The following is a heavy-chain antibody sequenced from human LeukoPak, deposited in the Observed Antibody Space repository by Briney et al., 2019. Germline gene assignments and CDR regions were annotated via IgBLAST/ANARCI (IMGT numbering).Heavy chain of an antibody. CDR3: TRHERCSSTSCSQVGYYYYMDV. V-gene: IGHV3-73*01. J-gene: IGHJ6*03. Sequence: QAGGSLRLSCAASGFTFSGSAMHWVRQASGKGLEWVGRIRSKANSYATAYAASVKGRFTISRDDSKNTAYLQMNSLKTEDTAVYYCTRHERCSSTSCSQVGYYYYMDVWGKGTTVTVSS. D-gene: IGHD2-2*01. CDR1: GFTFSGSA. CDR2: IRSKANSYAT.